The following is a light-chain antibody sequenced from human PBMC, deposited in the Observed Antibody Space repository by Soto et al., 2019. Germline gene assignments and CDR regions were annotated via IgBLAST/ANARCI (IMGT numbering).Light chain of an antibody. V-gene: IGKV3-15*01. CDR3: QQYYNWPLT. Sequence: EIVMTQSPATLSVSPGERATLSCRASQSVSSNLAWYQQRPGQAPRLLFYNASTRATAFPARFSGSGSGTDYILTISSLQYEDFAVYYCQQYYNWPLTLGQGTRLEIK. J-gene: IGKJ5*01. CDR1: QSVSSN. CDR2: NAS.